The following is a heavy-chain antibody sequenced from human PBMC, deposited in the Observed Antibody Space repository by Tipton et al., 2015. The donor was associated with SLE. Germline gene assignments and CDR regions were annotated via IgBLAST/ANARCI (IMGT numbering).Heavy chain of an antibody. V-gene: IGHV3-9*01. CDR1: GFTFDDYA. CDR3: AEDRYCSSTSCYGEFDY. D-gene: IGHD2-2*01. J-gene: IGHJ4*02. CDR2: VSWNSGII. Sequence: SLRLSCATSGFTFDDYAMNWVRQAPGKGLEWVSGVSWNSGIIGYADSVKGRFTISRDNANNSLYLQMNSMRTEDTALYYCAEDRYCSSTSCYGEFDYWGQGTLVTAPS.